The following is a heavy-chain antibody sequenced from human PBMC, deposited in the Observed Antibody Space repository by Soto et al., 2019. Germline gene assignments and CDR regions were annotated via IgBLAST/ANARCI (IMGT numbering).Heavy chain of an antibody. CDR1: GGSITSYH. D-gene: IGHD6-19*01. V-gene: IGHV4-59*01. CDR2: IYYSGST. CDR3: ARAGVPGYSSGWYLNWFDP. Sequence: LTCVVSGGSITSYHWSWIRQFPGKGLEWIGYIYYSGSTNYNPSLKSRVTISVDTSKNQFSLKLSSVTAADTAVYYCARAGVPGYSSGWYLNWFDPWGQGTLVTVSS. J-gene: IGHJ5*02.